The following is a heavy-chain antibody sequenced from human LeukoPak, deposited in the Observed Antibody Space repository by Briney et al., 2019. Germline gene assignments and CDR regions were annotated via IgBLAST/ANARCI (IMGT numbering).Heavy chain of an antibody. D-gene: IGHD5-24*01. CDR1: GFTFSSYA. CDR3: AKKNGYNPVWSAFDI. Sequence: GGSLRLSCAASGFTFSSYAMSWVRQAPGKGLEWVSAISGSGGSTYYADSVKGRFTISRDNSKNTLYLQMNSLRAEDAAVYYCAKKNGYNPVWSAFDIWGQGTMVTVSS. J-gene: IGHJ3*02. V-gene: IGHV3-23*01. CDR2: ISGSGGST.